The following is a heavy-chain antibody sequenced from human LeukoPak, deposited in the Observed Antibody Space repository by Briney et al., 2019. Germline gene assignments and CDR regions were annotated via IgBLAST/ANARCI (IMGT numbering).Heavy chain of an antibody. D-gene: IGHD1-26*01. CDR2: IWYDGSNK. CDR3: ARDSVRGFSYFDY. CDR1: GFTFSSYG. V-gene: IGHV3-33*01. Sequence: GRSLRLSCAASGFTFSSYGMHWVRQAPGKRLEWVAVIWYDGSNKYYADSVKGRFTISRDNSKNTLYLQMNSLRAEDTAVYYCARDSVRGFSYFDYWGQGTLVTVSS. J-gene: IGHJ4*02.